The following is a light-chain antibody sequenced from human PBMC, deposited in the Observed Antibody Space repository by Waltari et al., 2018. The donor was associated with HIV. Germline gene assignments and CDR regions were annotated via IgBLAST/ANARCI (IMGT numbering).Light chain of an antibody. Sequence: QSVLTQPPSASGTPGQRVTISCSGSSSNIGSNTVNWYQQLPGTAPKLLIYSNNQRPSGVPDLFSGSKSGTSASLAISGLQSEDEADYYCAAWDDSLNGHVVFGGGTKLTVL. CDR3: AAWDDSLNGHVV. CDR1: SSNIGSNT. J-gene: IGLJ2*01. CDR2: SNN. V-gene: IGLV1-44*01.